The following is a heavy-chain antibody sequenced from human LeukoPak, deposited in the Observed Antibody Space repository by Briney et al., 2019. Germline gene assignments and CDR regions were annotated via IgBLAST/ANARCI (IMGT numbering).Heavy chain of an antibody. J-gene: IGHJ4*02. CDR3: ARDPPGIAASVSGG. CDR1: GFTFSSYW. Sequence: GGSLRLSCAASGFTFSSYWMHWVRQAPGKGLVWVSRIKSDGKTNYADSVKGRFTISRDNSKNTLYLQMTNVRVEDTAVYYCARDPPGIAASVSGGWGQGTLVTVSS. D-gene: IGHD6-13*01. CDR2: IKSDGKT. V-gene: IGHV3-74*01.